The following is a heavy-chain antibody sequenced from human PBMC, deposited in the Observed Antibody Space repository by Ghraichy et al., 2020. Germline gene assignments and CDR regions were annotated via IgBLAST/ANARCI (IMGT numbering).Heavy chain of an antibody. CDR1: GGSFSGYY. CDR3: ARGSDLRYGEYDYSNYGGAAKGWDYMDV. CDR2: INHSGST. Sequence: SETLSLTCAVYGGSFSGYYWSWIRQPPGKGLEWIGEINHSGSTNYNPSLKSRVTISVDTSKNQFSLKLSSVTAADTAVYYCARGSDLRYGEYDYSNYGGAAKGWDYMDVWGKGTTVTVSS. D-gene: IGHD4-11*01. J-gene: IGHJ6*03. V-gene: IGHV4-34*01.